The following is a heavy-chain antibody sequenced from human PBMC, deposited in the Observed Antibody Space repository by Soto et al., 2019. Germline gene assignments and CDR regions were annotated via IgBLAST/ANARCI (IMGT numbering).Heavy chain of an antibody. CDR1: GFTFSSYG. D-gene: IGHD3-3*01. CDR3: ARNTMFGWYFDL. V-gene: IGHV3-30*03. J-gene: IGHJ2*01. Sequence: QVQLVESGGGVVQPGRSLRLSCAASGFTFSSYGMHWVRQAPGKGLEWVAVISYDGSNKYYADSVKGRVTISRDNSKSSLYLQMNSMRGEDTAVYSCARNTMFGWYFDLWGRGTLVTVSS. CDR2: ISYDGSNK.